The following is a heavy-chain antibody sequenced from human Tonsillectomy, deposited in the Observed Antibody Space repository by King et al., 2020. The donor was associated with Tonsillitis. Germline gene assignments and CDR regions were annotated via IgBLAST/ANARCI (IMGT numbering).Heavy chain of an antibody. V-gene: IGHV2-5*02. CDR3: AHQSPFVFFFDC. D-gene: IGHD3-10*01. CDR2: IYWDDDK. CDR1: GFSLTTRGVG. J-gene: IGHJ4*02. Sequence: TLKESGPTLVKPTQTLTLTCTFSGFSLTTRGVGVGWIRQPPGKALEWLALIYWDDDKRYSPSLKSRLTATKDTAENQVVLTMTNMDPVDTATYYCAHQSPFVFFFDCWGQGTLGTGSS.